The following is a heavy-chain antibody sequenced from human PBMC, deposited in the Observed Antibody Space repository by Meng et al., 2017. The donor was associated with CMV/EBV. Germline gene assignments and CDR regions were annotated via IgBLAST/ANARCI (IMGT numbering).Heavy chain of an antibody. CDR1: GGSFSGYY. J-gene: IGHJ4*02. CDR2: INHSGST. CDR3: ARGVGATGKADY. Sequence: QVQLQQWGAGLLKPAETLHLPCAVYGGSFSGYYWSWIRQPPGKGLEWIGEINHSGSTNYNPSLKSRVTISVDTSKNQFSLKLSSVTAADTAVYYCARGVGATGKADYWGQGTLVTVSS. V-gene: IGHV4-34*01. D-gene: IGHD1-26*01.